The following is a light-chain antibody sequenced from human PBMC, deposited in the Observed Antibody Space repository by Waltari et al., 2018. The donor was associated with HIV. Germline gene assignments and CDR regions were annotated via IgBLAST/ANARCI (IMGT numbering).Light chain of an antibody. CDR1: QDIRNY. Sequence: IQMTQSPSSLSASVGDRVTITCQASQDIRNYLNWYQQKPGKAPKLVIYDASNLETGVPSRFSGSGSGTDFSFTISSLQPEDIAAYYWQQYEKVPRTFGQGTKVEIK. CDR3: QQYEKVPRT. J-gene: IGKJ1*01. V-gene: IGKV1-33*01. CDR2: DAS.